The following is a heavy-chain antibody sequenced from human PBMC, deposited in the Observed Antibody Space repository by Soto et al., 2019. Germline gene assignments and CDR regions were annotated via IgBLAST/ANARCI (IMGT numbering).Heavy chain of an antibody. CDR3: ARDDFWSVHSVGFDI. CDR1: GINFSNYS. J-gene: IGHJ3*02. Sequence: EVQLVESGGGLVKPGGSLRLSCVASGINFSNYSMNWVRQAPGKGLEWVSSISDSSTYIYYADSLKGRFTISRDNDKNSLYLQMHILRFEDTAVYYCARDDFWSVHSVGFDIWGQGKVVTVSS. V-gene: IGHV3-21*01. D-gene: IGHD3-3*01. CDR2: ISDSSTYI.